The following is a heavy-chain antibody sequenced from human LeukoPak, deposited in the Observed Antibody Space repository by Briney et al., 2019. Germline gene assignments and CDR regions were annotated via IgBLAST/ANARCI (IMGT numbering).Heavy chain of an antibody. CDR1: GITLSNYG. Sequence: RGSLRLSCAVSGITLSNYGMRWVRQAPGEGVGWVAGISDSVGSTNYADSVKGRFTISRDNPKNTLYLQMNSLRAEDTAVYFCAKRGVVIRVILVGFHKEAYYFDSWGQGALVTVSS. V-gene: IGHV3-23*01. CDR2: ISDSVGST. J-gene: IGHJ4*02. D-gene: IGHD3-22*01. CDR3: AKRGVVIRVILVGFHKEAYYFDS.